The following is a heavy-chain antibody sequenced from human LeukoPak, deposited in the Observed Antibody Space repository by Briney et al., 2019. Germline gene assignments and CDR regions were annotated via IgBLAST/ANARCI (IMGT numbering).Heavy chain of an antibody. Sequence: GGPLRLSCAASGFTFSSYGMSWVRQAPGKGLESVSGISGSGTPTYYADSVKGRFTISRDNSKNTLYLDMNSLTSGDTAVYYCAKRHRDGYNSPHDYWGQGTLVFVSS. CDR2: ISGSGTPT. V-gene: IGHV3-23*01. J-gene: IGHJ4*02. D-gene: IGHD5-24*01. CDR1: GFTFSSYG. CDR3: AKRHRDGYNSPHDY.